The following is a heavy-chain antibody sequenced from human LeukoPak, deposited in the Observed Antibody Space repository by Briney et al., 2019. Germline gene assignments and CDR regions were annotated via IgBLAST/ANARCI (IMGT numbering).Heavy chain of an antibody. CDR3: ATIPYDFWSGSSYGMDV. Sequence: GGSLRLSCAASGFTFSSYGMHWVRQAPGKGLEWVALIWYDGSKQYYADSVKGRFTISRDNAKNSLYLQMNSLRAEDTAVYYCATIPYDFWSGSSYGMDVWGQGTTVTVSS. J-gene: IGHJ6*02. V-gene: IGHV3-33*03. CDR1: GFTFSSYG. CDR2: IWYDGSKQ. D-gene: IGHD3-3*01.